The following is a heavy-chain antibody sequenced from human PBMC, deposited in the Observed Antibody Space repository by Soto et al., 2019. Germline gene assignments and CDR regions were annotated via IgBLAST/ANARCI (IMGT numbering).Heavy chain of an antibody. CDR3: ARNLGSSRWYLFDP. CDR1: GGSISTSY. D-gene: IGHD6-13*01. J-gene: IGHJ5*02. CDR2: IYGGGST. Sequence: SETLSLTCNVSGGSISTSYWNWIRQPPGRGLQWIGYIYGGGSTKYNPSLKSRVTLSVDKLKNQVSLKLSSVTATDTAVYYCARNLGSSRWYLFDPWGQGDLVTVSS. V-gene: IGHV4-59*01.